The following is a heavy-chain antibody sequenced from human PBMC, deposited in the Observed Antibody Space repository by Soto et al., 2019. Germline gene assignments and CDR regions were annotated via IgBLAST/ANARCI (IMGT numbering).Heavy chain of an antibody. J-gene: IGHJ4*02. CDR1: WFTFHSFW. Sequence: WGSPRLSCAASWFTFHSFWMHWGRQAPGKGLEWVAVISYDGSNKYYADSVKGRFTISRDNSKNTLYLQMNSLRAEDTAVYYCAKGLPNGSGCPMGYWGQGTLVTVSS. CDR3: AKGLPNGSGCPMGY. CDR2: ISYDGSNK. V-gene: IGHV3-30*18. D-gene: IGHD3-10*01.